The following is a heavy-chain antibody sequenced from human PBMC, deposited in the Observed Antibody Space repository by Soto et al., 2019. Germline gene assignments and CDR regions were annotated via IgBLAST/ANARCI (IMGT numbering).Heavy chain of an antibody. D-gene: IGHD4-17*01. J-gene: IGHJ4*02. CDR3: ARYDYGDYLYDD. CDR1: GGSISSYY. Sequence: SETLSLTCTVSGGSISSYYWSWIRQPPGKGLEWIGYIYYSGSTNYNPSLKSRVTISVDTSKNQFSLKLSSVTAADTAVYYCARYDYGDYLYDDWSQGTLVTVAS. CDR2: IYYSGST. V-gene: IGHV4-59*08.